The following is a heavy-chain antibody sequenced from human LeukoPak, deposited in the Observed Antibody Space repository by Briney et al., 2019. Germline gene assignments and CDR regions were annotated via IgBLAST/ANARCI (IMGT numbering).Heavy chain of an antibody. J-gene: IGHJ3*02. D-gene: IGHD3-22*01. Sequence: SVKVSCKASGFTFTSSAVQWVRQARGQRLEWIGWIVVGSGNTNYAQKFQERVTITRDMSTSTAFMELSSLRSEDTAVYYCAAVSYYDSSVCCGDHDAFDIWGQGTMVTVSS. V-gene: IGHV1-58*01. CDR1: GFTFTSSA. CDR2: IVVGSGNT. CDR3: AAVSYYDSSVCCGDHDAFDI.